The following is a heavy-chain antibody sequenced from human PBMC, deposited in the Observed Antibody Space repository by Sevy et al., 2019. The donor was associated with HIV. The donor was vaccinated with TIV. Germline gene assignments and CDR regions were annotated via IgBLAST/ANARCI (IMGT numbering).Heavy chain of an antibody. CDR2: TSTSSSYM. D-gene: IGHD2-15*01. CDR3: ARRYCSGGSCWNAFDI. CDR1: GFTFSSYS. V-gene: IGHV3-21*04. Sequence: GGSLRLSCAASGFTFSSYSMYWVRQAPGKGLEWVASTSTSSSYMYPADSVKGRFTNSRDNAKNSLFLQMNSLRAEDTAFYYCARRYCSGGSCWNAFDIWGQGTMVTVSS. J-gene: IGHJ3*02.